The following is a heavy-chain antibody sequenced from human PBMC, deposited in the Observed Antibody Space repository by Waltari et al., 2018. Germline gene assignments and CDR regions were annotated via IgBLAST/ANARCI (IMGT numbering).Heavy chain of an antibody. J-gene: IGHJ3*02. V-gene: IGHV5-51*01. D-gene: IGHD3-22*01. CDR2: IYPRDSDT. CDR3: ARLFQTDSPSFVVAFDM. CDR1: GYIFTNYW. Sequence: VPRVPSVAEVPPPGSSLPLSCKASGYIFTNYWIGWVRQMPGKGLEWMGTIYPRDSDTRYSPSCQGQVAISADTSITTAYLQWSSLKASDTAMYYCARLFQTDSPSFVVAFDMWGQGTMVTVSS.